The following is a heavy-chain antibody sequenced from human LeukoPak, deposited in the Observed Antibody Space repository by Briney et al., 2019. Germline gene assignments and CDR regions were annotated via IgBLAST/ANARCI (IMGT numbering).Heavy chain of an antibody. CDR3: ASSGWRGYYFDY. CDR2: ISSSSSYI. V-gene: IGHV3-21*01. Sequence: PGGSLRLSCAASGVTFSSYSMNWVRQAPAKGLEWVSSISSSSSYIYYADSVKGRFTISRDNAKNSLYLQINSLRAEDTAAVYCASSGWRGYYFDYRGPLILVTVSS. J-gene: IGHJ4*02. CDR1: GVTFSSYS. D-gene: IGHD3-10*01.